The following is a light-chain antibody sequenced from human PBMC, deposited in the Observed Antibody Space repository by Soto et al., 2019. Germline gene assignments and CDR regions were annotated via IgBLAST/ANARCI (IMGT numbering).Light chain of an antibody. CDR2: SNN. J-gene: IGLJ1*01. Sequence: QSVLTQPPSASETPGQRVTISCSGSRSNIGSNTVNWYQQLPGTAPKLLIYSNNQRPSGVPDRFSGSKSGTSASLAISGLQSEDEADYYCTAWDDSLNGDVFGTGTKVTVL. V-gene: IGLV1-44*01. CDR1: RSNIGSNT. CDR3: TAWDDSLNGDV.